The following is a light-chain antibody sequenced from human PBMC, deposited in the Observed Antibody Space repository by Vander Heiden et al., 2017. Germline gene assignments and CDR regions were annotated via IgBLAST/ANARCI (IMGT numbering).Light chain of an antibody. V-gene: IGLV1-40*01. CDR2: GNS. J-gene: IGLJ3*02. CDR3: QSYDSSLSGSL. CDR1: SSNIGAGYD. Sequence: QSVLTQPPSVSGAPGQRVTISCTGSSSNIGAGYDVHWYQHLPGSAPKLLICGNSNRPSGVPDRFSGSNSGTSASLAITGLQAEDEADYYCQSYDSSLSGSLFGGGTKLTVL.